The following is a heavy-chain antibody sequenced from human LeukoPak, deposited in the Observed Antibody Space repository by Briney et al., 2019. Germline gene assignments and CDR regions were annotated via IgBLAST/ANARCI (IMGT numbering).Heavy chain of an antibody. J-gene: IGHJ6*02. CDR2: MNPNSGNT. Sequence: ASVKVSCKASGYTFTSYDINWVRQATGQGLEWMGRMNPNSGNTGYAQKFQGRVTMTRNTSISTAYMELSSLRSEDTAVYYCARGPIGYCSSTSCFPYYYYGMDVWGQGTTVTVSS. CDR3: ARGPIGYCSSTSCFPYYYYGMDV. V-gene: IGHV1-8*01. D-gene: IGHD2-2*01. CDR1: GYTFTSYD.